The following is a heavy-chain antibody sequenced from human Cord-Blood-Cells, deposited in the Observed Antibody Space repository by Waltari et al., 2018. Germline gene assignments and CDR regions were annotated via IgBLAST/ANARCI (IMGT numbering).Heavy chain of an antibody. Sequence: QVQLVQSGAEVKKPGASVKVSCKASGYTFTSYDINWVRQATGQGLEWMGSMNPNSGNTGYAQKFQGRVTITRNTSISTAYMELSSLRSEDTAGYYCAGVGYSSSWYAFDIWGQGTMVTVSS. J-gene: IGHJ3*02. D-gene: IGHD6-13*01. CDR3: AGVGYSSSWYAFDI. CDR2: MNPNSGNT. CDR1: GYTFTSYD. V-gene: IGHV1-8*03.